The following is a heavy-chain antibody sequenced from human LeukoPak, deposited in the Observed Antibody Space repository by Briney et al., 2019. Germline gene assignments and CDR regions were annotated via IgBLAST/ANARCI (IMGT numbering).Heavy chain of an antibody. CDR3: ARDTVAGDRLSDY. CDR1: GFTFSSYA. CDR2: ISYDGGNK. J-gene: IGHJ4*02. Sequence: PGGSLRLSCAASGFTFSSYAMHWVRQAPGKGLEWVAVISYDGGNKYYADSVKGRFTISRDNSKNTLYLQMNSLRAEDTAVYYCARDTVAGDRLSDYWGQGTLVTVSS. D-gene: IGHD6-19*01. V-gene: IGHV3-30*04.